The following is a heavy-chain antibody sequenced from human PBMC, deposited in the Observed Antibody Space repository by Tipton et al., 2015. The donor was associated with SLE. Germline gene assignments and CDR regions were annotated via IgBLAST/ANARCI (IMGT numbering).Heavy chain of an antibody. CDR2: IRWQNGAT. D-gene: IGHD4-17*01. J-gene: IGHJ2*01. CDR1: RFAFEDYA. Sequence: SLRLSCVASRFAFEDYAMHWVRLVPGKGLEWVSGIRWQNGATGYADSVRGRFAISRDNAKNSLFLQMRSLRPEDTAFYFCVKDMGNDYGFRYFTLWGRGTLVTVSS. CDR3: VKDMGNDYGFRYFTL. V-gene: IGHV3-9*01.